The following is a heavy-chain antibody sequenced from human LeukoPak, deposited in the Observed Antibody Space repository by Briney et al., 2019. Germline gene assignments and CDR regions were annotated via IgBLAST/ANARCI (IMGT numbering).Heavy chain of an antibody. CDR3: ARAYCTNGVCPIDY. J-gene: IGHJ4*02. CDR2: ISSSSSTI. Sequence: GGSLRLSCAASGFTFSDYYMSWIRQAPGKGLEWVSYISSSSSTIYYADSVKGRFTISRDNAKNSLYLQMNSLRAEGTAVYYCARAYCTNGVCPIDYWGQGTLVTVSS. V-gene: IGHV3-11*04. D-gene: IGHD2-8*01. CDR1: GFTFSDYY.